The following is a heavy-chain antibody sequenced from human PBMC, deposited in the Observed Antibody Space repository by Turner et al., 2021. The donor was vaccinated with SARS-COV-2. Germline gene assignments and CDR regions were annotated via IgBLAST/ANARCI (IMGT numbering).Heavy chain of an antibody. CDR2: FYKIGSI. D-gene: IGHD1-1*01. V-gene: IGHV4-59*08. CDR1: GGSISSKS. Sequence: QVQLQESGPGLVRPSETLTLTCTVSGGSISSKSWRGVRQSPGRGLEWIGYFYKIGSIDYNPTLRSRVTISVDTSKNQLSLNLISMTAADTAVYYCARHQGSTSGYDHGMNVWGQGTAVIVSS. J-gene: IGHJ6*02. CDR3: ARHQGSTSGYDHGMNV.